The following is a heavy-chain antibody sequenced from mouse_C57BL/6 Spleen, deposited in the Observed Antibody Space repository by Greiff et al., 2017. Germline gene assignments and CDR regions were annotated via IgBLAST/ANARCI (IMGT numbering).Heavy chain of an antibody. CDR3: ATITTVVEYAMDY. CDR1: GFSLSTSGMG. CDR2: IYWDDDK. D-gene: IGHD1-1*01. Sequence: QVQLQQSGPGILQSSQTLSLTCSFSGFSLSTSGMGVSWIRQPSGKGLEWLAHIYWDDDKRYNPSLKSRLTISKDTSRNQVFLKITSVDTADTATYYCATITTVVEYAMDYWGQGTSVTVSS. J-gene: IGHJ4*01. V-gene: IGHV8-12*01.